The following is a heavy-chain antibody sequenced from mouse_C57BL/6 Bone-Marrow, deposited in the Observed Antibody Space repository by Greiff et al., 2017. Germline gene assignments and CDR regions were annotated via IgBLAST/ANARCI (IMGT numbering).Heavy chain of an antibody. V-gene: IGHV1-9*01. J-gene: IGHJ2*01. D-gene: IGHD4-1*01. CDR2: IFTGSGST. CDR1: GYTFTGYW. CDR3: AKTGTGDYFDY. Sequence: QVQLKQSGAELMKPGASVKLSCKATGYTFTGYWIEWVKQRPGHGLEWIGEIFTGSGSTNYNEKFKGKATFTADTSSNTAYMQLSRLTTEDSAIYYCAKTGTGDYFDYWGQGTTLTVSS.